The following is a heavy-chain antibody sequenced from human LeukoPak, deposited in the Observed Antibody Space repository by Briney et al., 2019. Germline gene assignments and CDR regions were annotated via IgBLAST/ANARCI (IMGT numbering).Heavy chain of an antibody. CDR3: ARDLEDGVGATY. Sequence: PGGSLRLSCAASGFTFSSYSMNWVRQAPGKGLEWVSSISSSSYIYYADSVKGRFTISRDNAKNSLYLQMNSLRAEDTAVYYCARDLEDGVGATYWGQGTLVTVSS. J-gene: IGHJ4*02. D-gene: IGHD1-26*01. CDR1: GFTFSSYS. CDR2: ISSSSYI. V-gene: IGHV3-21*01.